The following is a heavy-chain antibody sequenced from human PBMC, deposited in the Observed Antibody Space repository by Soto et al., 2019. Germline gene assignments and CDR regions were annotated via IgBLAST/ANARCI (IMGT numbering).Heavy chain of an antibody. J-gene: IGHJ6*02. V-gene: IGHV1-69*13. CDR3: ARESCSGGSCYDYYYGMDV. Sequence: GASVKVSCKASGGTFSSYAISWVRQAPGQGLEWMGGIIPIFGTANYAQKFQGRVTITADESTSTAYMELSSLRSEDTAVYYCARESCSGGSCYDYYYGMDVWGQGTTVTVSS. D-gene: IGHD2-15*01. CDR2: IIPIFGTA. CDR1: GGTFSSYA.